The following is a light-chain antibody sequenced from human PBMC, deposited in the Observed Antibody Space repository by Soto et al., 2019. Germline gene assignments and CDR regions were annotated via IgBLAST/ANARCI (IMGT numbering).Light chain of an antibody. J-gene: IGKJ1*01. V-gene: IGKV3-15*01. CDR3: QQYNNWPPWT. CDR1: QSVSSN. Sequence: EIVMTQSPATLSVSPGERATLSCRASQSVSSNLAWYQQKPGQAPRLLIYGASTRATGIPARFSGSGSGTDFTLTISSLQSEDFAVYYCQQYNNWPPWTVXQGTKA. CDR2: GAS.